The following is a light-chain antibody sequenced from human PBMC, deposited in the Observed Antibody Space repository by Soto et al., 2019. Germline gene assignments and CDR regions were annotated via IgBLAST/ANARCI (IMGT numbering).Light chain of an antibody. J-gene: IGKJ2*01. Sequence: DIPMTQSPSSLSASVGDKVTITCRASQSISSFLNWYQQKPGKAPKLLIYAASSLQSGVPSRFSGSGSGTDFTLTISSLQPEDFATYYCQQSYSTPHFGQGTKVEIK. V-gene: IGKV1-39*01. CDR2: AAS. CDR1: QSISSF. CDR3: QQSYSTPH.